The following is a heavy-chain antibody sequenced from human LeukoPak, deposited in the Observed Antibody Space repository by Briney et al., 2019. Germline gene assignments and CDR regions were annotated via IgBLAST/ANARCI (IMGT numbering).Heavy chain of an antibody. CDR3: AKGDRGYSYGLHHDY. D-gene: IGHD5-18*01. CDR2: ISGSGGST. J-gene: IGHJ4*02. Sequence: PGGSLRLSCAASGFTFSSYAMSLVRQAPGKGLEWVSAISGSGGSTYYADSVKGRFTISRDNSKNTLYLQMNSLRAEDTAVYYCAKGDRGYSYGLHHDYWGQGTLVTVSS. CDR1: GFTFSSYA. V-gene: IGHV3-23*01.